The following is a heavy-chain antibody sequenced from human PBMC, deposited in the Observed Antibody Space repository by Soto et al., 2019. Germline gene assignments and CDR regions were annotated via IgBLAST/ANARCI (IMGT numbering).Heavy chain of an antibody. J-gene: IGHJ4*02. Sequence: QVQLVESGGGVVQPGRSLRLSCAASGFTFSSYAMHWVRQAPGKGLEWVAVISYDGSNKYYAESVKGRFTISRDNSKNTLYLQMNSLRAEDTAVYYCARERSSGYFDYWGPGTLVTVSS. V-gene: IGHV3-30-3*01. CDR1: GFTFSSYA. CDR2: ISYDGSNK. CDR3: ARERSSGYFDY. D-gene: IGHD6-19*01.